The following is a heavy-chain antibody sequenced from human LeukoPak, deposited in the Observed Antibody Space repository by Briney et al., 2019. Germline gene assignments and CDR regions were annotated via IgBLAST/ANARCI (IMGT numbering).Heavy chain of an antibody. CDR3: ATIGDRYYDYVWGSYRPHY. D-gene: IGHD3-16*02. Sequence: GGSLRLSCAASGFTFSSYSTNWVRQAPGKGLEWVSYISSSSSTIYYADSVKGRFTISRDNAKNSLYLQMNSLRAEDTAVYYCATIGDRYYDYVWGSYRPHYWGQGTLVTVSS. CDR2: ISSSSSTI. V-gene: IGHV3-48*04. J-gene: IGHJ4*02. CDR1: GFTFSSYS.